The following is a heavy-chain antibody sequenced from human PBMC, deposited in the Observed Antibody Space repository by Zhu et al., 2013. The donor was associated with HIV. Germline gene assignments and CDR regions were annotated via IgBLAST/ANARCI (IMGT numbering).Heavy chain of an antibody. CDR1: GYTFTSYG. J-gene: IGHJ3*02. CDR3: ASLLRGVTIFGVVIADAFDI. Sequence: QVQLVQSGAEVKKPGASVKVSCKASGYTFTSYGISWVRQAPGQGLEWMGWISAYNGNTNYAQKLQGRVTMTTDTSTSTAYMELRSLRSDDTAVYYCASLLRGVTIFGVVIADAFDIWGQGTMVTVSS. D-gene: IGHD3-3*01. V-gene: IGHV1-18*01. CDR2: ISAYNGNT.